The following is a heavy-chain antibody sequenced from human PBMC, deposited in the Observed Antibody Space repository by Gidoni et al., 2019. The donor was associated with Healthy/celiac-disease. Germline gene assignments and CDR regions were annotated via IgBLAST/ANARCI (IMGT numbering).Heavy chain of an antibody. CDR2: IYYSGVT. D-gene: IGHD4-17*01. Sequence: QLQLQETGAGLGKTSENLSLTCTVAGGTISSSRYYWGWIRQPPGKGLEWIGSIYYSGVTYYNPSLNSRVTISVDTSKNQFSLKLSSVTAADTAVYYCARHFDGDYVGTKDWGQGTLVTVSS. J-gene: IGHJ4*02. CDR3: ARHFDGDYVGTKD. CDR1: GGTISSSRYY. V-gene: IGHV4-39*01.